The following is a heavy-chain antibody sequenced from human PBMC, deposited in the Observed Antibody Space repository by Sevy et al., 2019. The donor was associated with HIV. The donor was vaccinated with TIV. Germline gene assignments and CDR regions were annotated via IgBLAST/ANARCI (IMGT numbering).Heavy chain of an antibody. CDR1: GFSFSSYG. CDR3: AKVPAYSSGWYHYYYGMDV. V-gene: IGHV3-30*18. Sequence: GGSLRLSCAASGFSFSSYGMHWVRQAPGKGLEWVAVISYDGSNKYYADSVKGRFTISRDNSKNTLYLQMNSLRAEDTAVYYCAKVPAYSSGWYHYYYGMDVWGQWTTVTVSS. D-gene: IGHD6-19*01. CDR2: ISYDGSNK. J-gene: IGHJ6*02.